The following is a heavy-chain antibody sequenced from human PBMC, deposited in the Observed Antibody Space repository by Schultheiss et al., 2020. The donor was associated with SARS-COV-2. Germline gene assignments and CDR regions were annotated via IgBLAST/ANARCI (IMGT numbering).Heavy chain of an antibody. V-gene: IGHV1-18*01. Sequence: ASVKVSCKASGYTFTSYGISWVRQAPGQGLEWMGWISAYNGNTNYAQKLQGRVTMTTDTSTSTAYMELSRLRSDDTAVYYCAREGDFWSGYRKPYWYFDLWGRGTLVTVSS. J-gene: IGHJ2*01. CDR2: ISAYNGNT. D-gene: IGHD3-3*01. CDR3: AREGDFWSGYRKPYWYFDL. CDR1: GYTFTSYG.